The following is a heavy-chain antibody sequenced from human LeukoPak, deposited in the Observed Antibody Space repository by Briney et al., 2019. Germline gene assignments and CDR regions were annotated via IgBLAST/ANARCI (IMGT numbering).Heavy chain of an antibody. V-gene: IGHV3-21*01. J-gene: IGHJ4*02. CDR3: ARDLSPDIVVVVAAYELDY. CDR1: GFTFSSYS. D-gene: IGHD2-15*01. CDR2: ISSSSSYI. Sequence: GGSLRLSCAASGFTFSSYSMNWVRQAPGKGLKWVSSISSSSSYIYYADSVKGRFTISRGNAKNSLYLQMNSLRAEDTAVYYCARDLSPDIVVVVAAYELDYWGQGTLVTVSS.